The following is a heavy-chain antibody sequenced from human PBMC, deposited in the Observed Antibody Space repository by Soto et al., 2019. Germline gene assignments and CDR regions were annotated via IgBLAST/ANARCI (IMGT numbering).Heavy chain of an antibody. D-gene: IGHD6-19*01. CDR2: IKSKTDGGTK. CDR1: GFTFSNAW. CDR3: TTDRGSQWLVIPRDYYGMDV. Sequence: GGSLRLSCAASGFTFSNAWMNWVRQAPGKGLEWVGRIKSKTDGGTKDYAAPVKGRFTISRDDSKNTLYLQMNSLKTEDTAVYYCTTDRGSQWLVIPRDYYGMDVWGQGTTVTVSS. V-gene: IGHV3-15*07. J-gene: IGHJ6*02.